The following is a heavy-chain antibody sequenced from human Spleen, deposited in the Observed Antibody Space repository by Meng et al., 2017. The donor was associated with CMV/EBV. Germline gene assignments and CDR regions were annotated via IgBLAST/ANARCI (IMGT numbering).Heavy chain of an antibody. D-gene: IGHD3-3*01. CDR2: IIPIFATA. CDR3: ARAGVLRFLEWPSGGMDV. Sequence: SVKVSCKASGGTFSSYAISWVRQAPGQGLEWMGGIIPIFATANYAQKFQGRVTITTDESTSTAYMELRSLRSDDTAVYYCARAGVLRFLEWPSGGMDVWGQGTTVTVSS. J-gene: IGHJ6*02. CDR1: GGTFSSYA. V-gene: IGHV1-69*05.